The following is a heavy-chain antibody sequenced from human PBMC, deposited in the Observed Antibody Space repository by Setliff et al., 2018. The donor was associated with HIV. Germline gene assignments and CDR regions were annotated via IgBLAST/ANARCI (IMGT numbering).Heavy chain of an antibody. CDR2: IFSSGNT. D-gene: IGHD3-10*01. V-gene: IGHV4-4*09. CDR1: GDSISTYC. Sequence: SETLSLTCTVSGDSISTYCWNWIRQPPGRGLEWIGFIFSSGNTKYNPSLQSRVTMSIDMSKNQFSLKLTSVTAADTAVYFCARRIDNSGTFPGKNWFDTWGQGSLVTVSS. CDR3: ARRIDNSGTFPGKNWFDT. J-gene: IGHJ5*02.